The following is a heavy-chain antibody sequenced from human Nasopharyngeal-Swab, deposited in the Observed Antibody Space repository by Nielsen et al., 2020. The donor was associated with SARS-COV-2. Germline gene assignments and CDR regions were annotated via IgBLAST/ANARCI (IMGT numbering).Heavy chain of an antibody. CDR2: ISGSGDTT. Sequence: GESLKISCAASGFTFSSYAMSWVRQAPGKGLEWVSSISGSGDTTYCAESVKGRFTISRDNSKNTLYLQLNSLRAEDTDVYYCAKGAVGGAVAGTQYFQHWGQGTQVTVSS. CDR1: GFTFSSYA. D-gene: IGHD6-19*01. V-gene: IGHV3-23*01. J-gene: IGHJ1*01. CDR3: AKGAVGGAVAGTQYFQH.